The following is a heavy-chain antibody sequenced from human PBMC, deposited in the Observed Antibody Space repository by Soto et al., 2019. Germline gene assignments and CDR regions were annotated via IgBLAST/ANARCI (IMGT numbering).Heavy chain of an antibody. V-gene: IGHV3-30*18. CDR1: GFTFSSYG. CDR2: ISYDGSNK. D-gene: IGHD2-21*01. Sequence: QVQLVESGGGVVQPGRSLRLSCAASGFTFSSYGMHWVRQAPGKGLEWVAVISYDGSNKYYADSVKGRFTISRDNSKNTLYLQMNSLRAEDTAVYYCAKDHCGGDCFDYWGQGTLVTVSS. J-gene: IGHJ4*02. CDR3: AKDHCGGDCFDY.